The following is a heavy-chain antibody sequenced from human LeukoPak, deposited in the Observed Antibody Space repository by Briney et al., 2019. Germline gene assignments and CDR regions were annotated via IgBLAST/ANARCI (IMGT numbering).Heavy chain of an antibody. V-gene: IGHV4-34*01. D-gene: IGHD3-9*01. CDR2: INHSGST. J-gene: IGHJ4*02. Sequence: SETLSLTCAVYGGSFSGYYWSWIRQPPGKGLEWIGEINHSGSTNYNPSLKSRVTISVDTPKNQFSLKLSSVTAADTAVYYCARSSSRYFDWLLSGIDYWGQGTLVTVSS. CDR1: GGSFSGYY. CDR3: ARSSSRYFDWLLSGIDY.